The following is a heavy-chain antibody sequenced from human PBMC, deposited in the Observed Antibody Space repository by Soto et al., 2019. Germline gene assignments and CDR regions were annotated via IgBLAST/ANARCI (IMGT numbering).Heavy chain of an antibody. D-gene: IGHD3-9*01. CDR1: GYSFTDSF. Sequence: ASVKASCKAPGYSFTDSFVYWVRQAPGPGLEWMGRINPHTGATKHAQRFHATISMTRDTSMTSTYMELIKLRSDATPVYYWARDKYYDILFFHKRAGGHDYWCQGTQFTV. CDR3: ARDKYYDILFFHKRAGGHDY. V-gene: IGHV1-2*06. J-gene: IGHJ4*02. CDR2: INPHTGAT.